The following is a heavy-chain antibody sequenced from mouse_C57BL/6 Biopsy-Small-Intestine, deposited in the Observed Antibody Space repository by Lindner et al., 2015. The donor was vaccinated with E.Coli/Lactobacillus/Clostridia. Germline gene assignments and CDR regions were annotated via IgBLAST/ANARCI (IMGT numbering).Heavy chain of an antibody. Sequence: VQLQESGPELVKPGASVKISCKASGYSFTGYYMNWVKQSPEKSLEWIGEINPSTGGTTYNQKFKAKATLTVDKSSSTAYMQLKSLTSEDSAVYYCARSIPSPGGMDYWGQGTSVTVSS. J-gene: IGHJ4*01. CDR3: ARSIPSPGGMDY. CDR2: INPSTGGT. V-gene: IGHV1-42*01. CDR1: GYSFTGYY.